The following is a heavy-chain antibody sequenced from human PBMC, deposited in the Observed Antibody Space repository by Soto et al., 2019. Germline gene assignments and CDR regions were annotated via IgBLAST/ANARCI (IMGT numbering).Heavy chain of an antibody. J-gene: IGHJ4*02. CDR1: GFTFSSYW. Sequence: GGSLRLSCAASGFTFSSYWMSWVRQAPGKGLEWVANIKQDGSEKYYVDSVKGRFTISRDNAKNSLYLQMNSLRAEDTAVYYCARADSHYYGSGSYIDYWGQGTLVTVSS. D-gene: IGHD3-10*01. CDR2: IKQDGSEK. V-gene: IGHV3-7*05. CDR3: ARADSHYYGSGSYIDY.